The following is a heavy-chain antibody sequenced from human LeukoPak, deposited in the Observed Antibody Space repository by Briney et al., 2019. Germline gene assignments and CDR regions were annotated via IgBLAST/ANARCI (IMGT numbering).Heavy chain of an antibody. CDR2: ISGSGGST. J-gene: IGHJ4*02. Sequence: PGGSLRLSCAASGFTFSSYTMSWVRQAPGKGLEWVSSISGSGGSTFYADSVKGRFTISRDNSKNTLYLQMNSLRAEDTAVYYCAKRKGYDSNGRAFDNWGQGTLVTVFS. V-gene: IGHV3-23*01. CDR3: AKRKGYDSNGRAFDN. D-gene: IGHD3-22*01. CDR1: GFTFSSYT.